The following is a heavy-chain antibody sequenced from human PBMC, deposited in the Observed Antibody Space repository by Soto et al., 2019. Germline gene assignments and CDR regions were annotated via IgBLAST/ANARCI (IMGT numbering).Heavy chain of an antibody. CDR2: IIPIFGTA. J-gene: IGHJ6*02. CDR1: GGTFSSYA. CDR3: ARVGCSSTSCYRPHGMDV. V-gene: IGHV1-69*01. D-gene: IGHD2-2*02. Sequence: QVQLVQSGAEVKKPGSSVKVSCKASGGTFSSYAISWVRQAPGQGLEWMGGIIPIFGTANYAQKFEGRVTITADESTSTAYMEMSSLRSEDTAVYYCARVGCSSTSCYRPHGMDVWGQGTTVTVSS.